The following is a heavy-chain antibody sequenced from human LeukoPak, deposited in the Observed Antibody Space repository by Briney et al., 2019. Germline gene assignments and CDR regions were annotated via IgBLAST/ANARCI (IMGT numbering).Heavy chain of an antibody. J-gene: IGHJ4*02. D-gene: IGHD6-13*01. Sequence: GGAPQIFLKGSGYTFASYLVGRLRQMPGKGLEGMGIIYPGDAETRYSPSFQGQVTISADKSISTAYLQWSSLKASDTAMYYCVITSSTWYGDYWGQGTLVTVSS. V-gene: IGHV5-51*01. CDR3: VITSSTWYGDY. CDR2: IYPGDAET. CDR1: GYTFASYL.